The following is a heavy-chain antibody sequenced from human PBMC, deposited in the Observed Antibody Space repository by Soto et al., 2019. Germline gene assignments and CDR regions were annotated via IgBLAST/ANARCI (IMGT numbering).Heavy chain of an antibody. Sequence: QVQLVESGGGVVQSGRSLRLSCAASGFIFNEYGMHWVRQAPGKGLEWVAVIWYDGSNKYYADSVRGRFTFSRDNSRNTMSLQMNSLRVEDTAMYYCARWGCSGSNCNLNQRSFDLWGQGTLVTVSS. CDR3: ARWGCSGSNCNLNQRSFDL. V-gene: IGHV3-33*01. J-gene: IGHJ4*02. CDR1: GFIFNEYG. CDR2: IWYDGSNK. D-gene: IGHD2-15*01.